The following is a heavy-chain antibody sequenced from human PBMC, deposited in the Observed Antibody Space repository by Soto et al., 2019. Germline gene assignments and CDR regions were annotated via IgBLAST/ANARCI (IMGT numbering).Heavy chain of an antibody. CDR2: IYHSGST. CDR3: ARGYYDSSGYPPRLDAFDI. Sequence: PSETLSLTCAVSGYSISSGYYWGWIRQPPGKGLEWIGSIYHSGSTYYNPSLKSRVTISVDTSKNQFSLKLSSVTAADTAVYYCARGYYDSSGYPPRLDAFDIWGQGTMVTVSS. V-gene: IGHV4-38-2*01. CDR1: GYSISSGYY. J-gene: IGHJ3*02. D-gene: IGHD3-22*01.